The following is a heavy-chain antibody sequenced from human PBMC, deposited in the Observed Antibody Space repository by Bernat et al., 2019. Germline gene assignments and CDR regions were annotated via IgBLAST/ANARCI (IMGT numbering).Heavy chain of an antibody. V-gene: IGHV1-18*04. J-gene: IGHJ4*02. CDR2: ISAYNGNT. CDR1: GYTFTSYG. Sequence: QVQLVQSGAEVKKPGASVKVSCKASGYTFTSYGISWVRQAPGQGLEWMGWISAYNGNTDYAQKFQGRVTMTIDTSTSTAYMELRSLRSDDTAVYYCARVGAYCSGDSCNDYWGQGTLVTVSS. CDR3: ARVGAYCSGDSCNDY. D-gene: IGHD2-15*01.